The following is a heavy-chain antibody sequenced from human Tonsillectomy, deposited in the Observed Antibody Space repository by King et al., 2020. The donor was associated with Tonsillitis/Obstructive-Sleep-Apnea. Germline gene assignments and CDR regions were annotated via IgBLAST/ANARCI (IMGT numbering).Heavy chain of an antibody. D-gene: IGHD3/OR15-3a*01. J-gene: IGHJ4*02. Sequence: QLVQSGAEMKKAGESLKISCKGSGYRFANYWIVWVRQTPGKGLEWMGVIRPRDSDSKYRPSFQGQVTVSADKSISTAYLQWNSLKVSDSATYYCARLSNVDFWALTFDYWGQGTQVTVSS. V-gene: IGHV5-51*01. CDR2: IRPRDSDS. CDR1: GYRFANYW. CDR3: ARLSNVDFWALTFDY.